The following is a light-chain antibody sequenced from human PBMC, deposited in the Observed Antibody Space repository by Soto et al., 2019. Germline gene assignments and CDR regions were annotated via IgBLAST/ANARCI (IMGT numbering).Light chain of an antibody. V-gene: IGLV2-8*01. CDR1: TSDGGGYNY. Sequence: QSALTQPPSASGSPGQSVTISCTGTTSDGGGYNYVSWYQQHPGKAPKLMIYEVSKRPSGVPDRFSGSKSGKTASLTVSGLQAAYEADYYCRSYAGSNRGFGGGTKLTVL. J-gene: IGLJ2*01. CDR2: EVS. CDR3: RSYAGSNRG.